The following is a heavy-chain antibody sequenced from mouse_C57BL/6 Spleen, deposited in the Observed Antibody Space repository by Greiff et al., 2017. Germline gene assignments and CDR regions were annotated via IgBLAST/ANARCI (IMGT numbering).Heavy chain of an antibody. CDR3: ARVSYYYGSSYPFAY. CDR1: GYTFTSYW. J-gene: IGHJ3*01. V-gene: IGHV1-53*01. CDR2: INPSNGGT. Sequence: QVHVKQPGTELVKPGASVKLSCKASGYTFTSYWMHWVKQRPGQGLEWIGNINPSNGGTNYNEKFKSKATLTVDKSSSTAYMQLSSLTSESSAVYYCARVSYYYGSSYPFAYWGQGTLVTVSA. D-gene: IGHD1-1*01.